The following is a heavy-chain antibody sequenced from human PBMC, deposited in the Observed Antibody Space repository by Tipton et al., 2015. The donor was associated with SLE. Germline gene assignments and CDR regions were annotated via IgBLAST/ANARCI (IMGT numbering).Heavy chain of an antibody. CDR3: ARRLYSGPFDS. J-gene: IGHJ4*02. Sequence: LRLSCAASGFTFSSYAMSWVRQAPGKGLEWIGSIFYTGSTYYNPSLKSRVSFSIDTSKHQFSLKLNSVTAADTAVYYCARRLYSGPFDSWGQGTLVTVSS. V-gene: IGHV4-38-2*01. CDR1: GFTFSSYA. CDR2: IFYTGST. D-gene: IGHD5-12*01.